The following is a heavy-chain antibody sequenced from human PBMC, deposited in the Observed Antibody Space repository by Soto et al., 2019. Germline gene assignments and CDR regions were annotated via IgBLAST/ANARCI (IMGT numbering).Heavy chain of an antibody. J-gene: IGHJ4*02. CDR3: TRVISGSSGLFDY. D-gene: IGHD1-26*01. CDR1: GFTISNYW. CDR2: ISPDGSTT. V-gene: IGHV3-74*01. Sequence: EVQLVEAGGDLVQPGGSLRLSCVASGFTISNYWMHWVRQAPGKGLIRVSRISPDGSTTNYADSVKGRFTISRDNAKNTLYLQMDSLRAEDTALYYCTRVISGSSGLFDYWGQGTLVTVSS.